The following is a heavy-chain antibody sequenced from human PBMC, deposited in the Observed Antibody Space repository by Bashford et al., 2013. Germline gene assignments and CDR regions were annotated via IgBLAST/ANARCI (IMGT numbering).Heavy chain of an antibody. CDR2: IKSKTDGGTT. CDR3: TTGRRSSSWYRTRTDL. V-gene: IGHV3-15*01. CDR1: GFTFSSTW. D-gene: IGHD6-13*01. Sequence: GSLRLSCAASGFTFSSTWMSWVRQAPGKGLEWVARIKSKTDGGTTDYAAPVKGRFIISRDDSKNTLYLQMNSLKTEDTAVYYCTTGRRSSSWYRTRTDLWGRGTLVTVSS. J-gene: IGHJ2*01.